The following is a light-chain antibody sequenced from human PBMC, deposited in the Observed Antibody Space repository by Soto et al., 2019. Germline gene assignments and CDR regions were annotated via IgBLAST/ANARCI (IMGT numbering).Light chain of an antibody. V-gene: IGLV1-44*01. CDR1: SSNIGSNT. J-gene: IGLJ1*01. CDR3: AAWDDSLNGYV. Sequence: QSALTQPPPASGTPGQRVTISCSGTSSNIGSNTVNWYQQLPGTAPKLLIYSNNQRPSGVPDRFSGSKSGTSASLAISGLHSEDEADYYCAAWDDSLNGYVFGTGT. CDR2: SNN.